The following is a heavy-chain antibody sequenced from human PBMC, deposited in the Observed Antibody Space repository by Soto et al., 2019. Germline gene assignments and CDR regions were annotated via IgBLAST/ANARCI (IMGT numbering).Heavy chain of an antibody. V-gene: IGHV4-30-4*01. D-gene: IGHD3-10*01. J-gene: IGHJ4*02. CDR2: IYYSGST. CDR1: GGSISSGDYY. CDR3: ARDRGSGSYLDY. Sequence: SETLSLTCTVSGGSISSGDYYWSWIRQPPGKGLEWIGYIYYSGSTYYNPSLKSRVTISVDTSKNQFSLKLSSVTAADTAVYYCARDRGSGSYLDYWGQGTLVTV.